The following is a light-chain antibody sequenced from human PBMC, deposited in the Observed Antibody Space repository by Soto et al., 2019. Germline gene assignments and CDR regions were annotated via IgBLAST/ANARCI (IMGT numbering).Light chain of an antibody. CDR1: SGDVGVYKF. J-gene: IGLJ1*01. V-gene: IGLV2-14*01. Sequence: QSVLTQPASVSGSPGQSITISCTGTSGDVGVYKFVSWYQQHPGKAPKLIIYEVSNRPSGVSSRFSGSMSGNTASLTISGLQDEDEADYYCCSYTGTIYVFGTGTKLTVL. CDR3: CSYTGTIYV. CDR2: EVS.